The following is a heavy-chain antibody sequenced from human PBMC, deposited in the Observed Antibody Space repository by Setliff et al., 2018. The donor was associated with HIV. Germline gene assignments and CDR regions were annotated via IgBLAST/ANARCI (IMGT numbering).Heavy chain of an antibody. CDR3: ATSPAGEILGSRPFYFDY. CDR2: IYYSGST. V-gene: IGHV4-31*11. D-gene: IGHD3-10*01. J-gene: IGHJ4*02. Sequence: LSLTCAVSGGSISSSSYYWGWIRQPPGKGLEWIGYIYYSGSTYYNPSLKSRVTISVDTSKNQFSLKMRSVTAADTAVYYCATSPAGEILGSRPFYFDYWGQGTLVTVSS. CDR1: GGSISSSSYY.